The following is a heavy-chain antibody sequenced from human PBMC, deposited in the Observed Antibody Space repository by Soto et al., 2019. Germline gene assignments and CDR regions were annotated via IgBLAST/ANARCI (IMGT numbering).Heavy chain of an antibody. CDR3: VRDRYNYGSVVAQ. CDR1: GYSISNGYY. D-gene: IGHD5-18*01. J-gene: IGHJ4*02. V-gene: IGHV4-38-2*02. CDR2: IYHSGTT. Sequence: PSETLSLTCTVSGYSISNGYYWGWIRQSPEKGLEWIGTIYHSGTTYYNPSLKSRVIMSIDTSKNQFSLNLNSVTAADTAVYYCVRDRYNYGSVVAQWGQGTLVTVS.